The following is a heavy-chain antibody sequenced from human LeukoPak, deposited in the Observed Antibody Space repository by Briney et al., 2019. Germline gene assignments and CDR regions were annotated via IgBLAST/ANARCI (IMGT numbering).Heavy chain of an antibody. Sequence: ASVKVSCKASGGTFSSYAISWVRQATGQGLEWMGWMNPNSGNTGYAQKFQGRVTMTRNTSICTAYMELSSLRSEDTAVYYCARGLGRYCSSTSCYVYWGQGTLVTVSS. CDR2: MNPNSGNT. J-gene: IGHJ4*02. CDR3: ARGLGRYCSSTSCYVY. D-gene: IGHD2-2*01. V-gene: IGHV1-8*02. CDR1: GGTFSSYA.